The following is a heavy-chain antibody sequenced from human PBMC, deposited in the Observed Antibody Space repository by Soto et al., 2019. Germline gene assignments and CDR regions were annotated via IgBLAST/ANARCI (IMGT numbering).Heavy chain of an antibody. Sequence: QVQLVQSGAEVKKPGSSVKVSCKASGGTFSSYAISWVRQAPGQGLEWMGGIIPIFGTANYAQKFQGRVTITADESTSAAYMELSSLRSEDTDVYYCARDLASNTGVGDWYFDLWGRGTLVTVSS. D-gene: IGHD7-27*01. CDR1: GGTFSSYA. CDR2: IIPIFGTA. J-gene: IGHJ2*01. CDR3: ARDLASNTGVGDWYFDL. V-gene: IGHV1-69*12.